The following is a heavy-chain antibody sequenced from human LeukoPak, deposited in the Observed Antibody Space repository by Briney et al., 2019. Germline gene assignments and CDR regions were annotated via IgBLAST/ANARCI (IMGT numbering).Heavy chain of an antibody. CDR1: GFTFSDYE. CDR3: ARDEYSGSYFAWFDP. Sequence: GGSLRLSCAASGFTFSDYEMNWVRQAPGKGLEWVSGINWNGGSTGYADSVKGRFTISRDNAKNSLYLQMNSLRAEDTALYYCARDEYSGSYFAWFDPWGQGTLVTVSS. J-gene: IGHJ5*02. D-gene: IGHD1-26*01. V-gene: IGHV3-20*04. CDR2: INWNGGST.